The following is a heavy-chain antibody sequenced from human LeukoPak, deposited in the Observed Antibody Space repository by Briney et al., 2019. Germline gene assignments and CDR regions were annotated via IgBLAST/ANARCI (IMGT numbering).Heavy chain of an antibody. CDR1: GGSISSSSYY. V-gene: IGHV4-39*01. Sequence: SETLSLTCTVSGGSISSSSYYWGWIRQPPGKGLEWIGSIYYSGSTYYNPSLKSRVTISVDTSKNQFSLKLSSVTAADTAVYYCARVIAADGTPYWFDPWGQGTLVTVSS. CDR3: ARVIAADGTPYWFDP. J-gene: IGHJ5*02. D-gene: IGHD6-13*01. CDR2: IYYSGST.